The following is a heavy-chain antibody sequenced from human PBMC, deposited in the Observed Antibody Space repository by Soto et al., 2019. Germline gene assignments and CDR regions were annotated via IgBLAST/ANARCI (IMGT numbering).Heavy chain of an antibody. CDR3: ARQFTAAGTYYYYGMDV. CDR1: GYSFTSYW. D-gene: IGHD6-13*01. J-gene: IGHJ6*02. Sequence: GESLKISCKGSGYSFTSYWIGWVRQMPGKGLEWMGIIYPGDSDTRYSPSFQGQVTISADKSISTAYLQWSSLKASDTAMYYCARQFTAAGTYYYYGMDVWGQGTTVTVSS. CDR2: IYPGDSDT. V-gene: IGHV5-51*01.